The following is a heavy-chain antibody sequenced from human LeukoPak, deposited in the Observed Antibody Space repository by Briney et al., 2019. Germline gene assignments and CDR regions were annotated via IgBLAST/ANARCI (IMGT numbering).Heavy chain of an antibody. CDR1: GFTFSSYS. CDR2: INSDGSST. D-gene: IGHD3-10*01. CDR3: AREVGSGNSDRYFDY. Sequence: GGSLRLSCAASGFTFSSYSMNWVRQAPGKGLVWVSRINSDGSSTTDADSVKGRFTISRDNAKHTLYLQMNSLRAEDTAVYYCAREVGSGNSDRYFDYWGQGTLVTVSS. V-gene: IGHV3-74*01. J-gene: IGHJ4*02.